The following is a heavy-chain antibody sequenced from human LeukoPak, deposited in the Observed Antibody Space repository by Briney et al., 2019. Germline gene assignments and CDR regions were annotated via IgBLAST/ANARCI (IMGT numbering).Heavy chain of an antibody. CDR3: ARARFFRGSGSYYDD. CDR1: GFTFSSYA. D-gene: IGHD3-10*01. J-gene: IGHJ4*02. Sequence: PGGSLRLSCAASGFTFSSYAMSWVRQAPGKGLEWVSAISGSGGSTYYADSVKGRFTISRDNSKNTLYLQMNSLRAEDTAVYYCARARFFRGSGSYYDDWGQGTLVTVSS. V-gene: IGHV3-23*01. CDR2: ISGSGGST.